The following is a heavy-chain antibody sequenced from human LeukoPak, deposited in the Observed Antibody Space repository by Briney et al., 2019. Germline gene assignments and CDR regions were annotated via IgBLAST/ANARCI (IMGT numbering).Heavy chain of an antibody. CDR1: GGSISSYY. Sequence: SETLSLTCTVSGGSISSYYWSWLRQPPGKGLEWIGYIYYSGSTNYNPSLKSRVTISVDTSTNQFSLKLSSVTAADTAVYYCARAGGLGYYYYYYMDVWGKGTTVTVSS. CDR2: IYYSGST. D-gene: IGHD3-16*01. CDR3: ARAGGLGYYYYYYMDV. J-gene: IGHJ6*03. V-gene: IGHV4-59*01.